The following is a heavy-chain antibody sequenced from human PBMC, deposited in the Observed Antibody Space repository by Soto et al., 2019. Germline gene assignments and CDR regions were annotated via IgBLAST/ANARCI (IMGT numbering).Heavy chain of an antibody. Sequence: QVQLVESGGGVVQPGRSLRLSCAASGFTFSSYGMHWVRQAPGKGLEWVAVISYDGSNKYYADSVKGRFTISRDNSKNTLYLQMNSLRAEDTAVYYCAKGVSPYYYGMDVWGQGTTVTVS. J-gene: IGHJ6*02. CDR2: ISYDGSNK. CDR1: GFTFSSYG. D-gene: IGHD3-16*01. V-gene: IGHV3-30*18. CDR3: AKGVSPYYYGMDV.